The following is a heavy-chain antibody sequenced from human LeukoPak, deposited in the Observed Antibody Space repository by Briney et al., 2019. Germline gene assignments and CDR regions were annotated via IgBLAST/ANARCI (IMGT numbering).Heavy chain of an antibody. CDR1: GFTFSSYW. CDR3: ARSRNYDILTGYRYYYYYYGMDV. CDR2: IKQDGSEK. J-gene: IGHJ6*02. V-gene: IGHV3-7*03. Sequence: GGSLRLSCEASGFTFSSYWMSWVRQAPGKGLEWVANIKQDGSEKYYVDSVKGRFTISRDNAKNSLYLQMNSLRAEDTAVYYCARSRNYDILTGYRYYYYYYGMDVWGQGTTVTVSS. D-gene: IGHD3-9*01.